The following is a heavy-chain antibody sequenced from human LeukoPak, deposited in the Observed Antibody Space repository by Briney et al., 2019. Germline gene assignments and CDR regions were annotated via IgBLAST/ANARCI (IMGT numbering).Heavy chain of an antibody. J-gene: IGHJ4*02. CDR2: ISGSGGST. Sequence: GGSLRLSCAASEFTFSSYAMSWVRQAPGKGLEWVSPISGSGGSTYCAESVKGRFTISRDNNKNTLYLQMNSLRAEDTAVYYCAKAAQVAGRPNLGGHFDYWGQGTLVTVSS. V-gene: IGHV3-23*01. CDR1: EFTFSSYA. D-gene: IGHD6-6*01. CDR3: AKAAQVAGRPNLGGHFDY.